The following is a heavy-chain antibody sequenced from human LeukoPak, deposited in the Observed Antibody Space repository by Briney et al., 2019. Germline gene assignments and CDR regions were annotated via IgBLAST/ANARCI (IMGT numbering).Heavy chain of an antibody. Sequence: PGGSLRLSCTASGFTFKNYAMSWVRQAPGKGLEWVSGISGGGISTYYADSVKGRFTISRDNSKNTVYLQMNSLRAEDTAVYFCAKDSWKTVPAASDYWGQGTLVTVSS. CDR3: AKDSWKTVPAASDY. CDR2: ISGGGIST. V-gene: IGHV3-23*01. CDR1: GFTFKNYA. J-gene: IGHJ4*02. D-gene: IGHD2-2*01.